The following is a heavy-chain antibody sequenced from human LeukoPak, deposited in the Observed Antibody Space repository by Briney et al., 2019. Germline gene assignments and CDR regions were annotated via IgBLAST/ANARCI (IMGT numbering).Heavy chain of an antibody. V-gene: IGHV3-7*01. CDR1: GFTFSTYW. CDR3: ARGSTAAANFDF. J-gene: IGHJ4*02. CDR2: IKQDGSAK. Sequence: GGSLRLSCVASGFTFSTYWMSWVRQAPGKGLEWVANIKQDGSAKDYVDSVKGRFTISRDNVKNSLYLQMNSLRAEDTAVYYCARGSTAAANFDFWGQGILVSVSS. D-gene: IGHD2-2*01.